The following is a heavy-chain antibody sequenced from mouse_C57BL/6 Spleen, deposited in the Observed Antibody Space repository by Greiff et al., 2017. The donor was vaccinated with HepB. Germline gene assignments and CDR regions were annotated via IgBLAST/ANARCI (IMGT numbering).Heavy chain of an antibody. CDR3: ARGGIPTTVVAPFDY. CDR2: INPNNGGT. J-gene: IGHJ2*01. D-gene: IGHD1-1*01. V-gene: IGHV1-18*01. Sequence: VQLQQSGPELVKPGASVKIPCKASGYTFTDYNMDWVKQSHGKSLEWIGDINPNNGGTIYNQKFKGKATLTVDKSSSTAYMELRSLTSEDTAVYYCARGGIPTTVVAPFDYWGQGTTLTVSS. CDR1: GYTFTDYN.